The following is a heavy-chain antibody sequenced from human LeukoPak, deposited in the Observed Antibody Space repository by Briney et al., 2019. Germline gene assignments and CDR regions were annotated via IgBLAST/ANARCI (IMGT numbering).Heavy chain of an antibody. CDR1: GFTFTHHT. D-gene: IGHD6-19*01. CDR3: ASGGLQWLVRRTDTTNYGMDV. J-gene: IGHJ6*02. V-gene: IGHV3-21*01. CDR2: ISSSSSYI. Sequence: PGGSLRLSCAASGFTFTHHTMHWVRQAPGKGLEWASSISSSSSYIYYADSVKGRFTISRDNAKNSLYLQMNSLRAEDTAVYYCASGGLQWLVRRTDTTNYGMDVWGQGTTVTVSS.